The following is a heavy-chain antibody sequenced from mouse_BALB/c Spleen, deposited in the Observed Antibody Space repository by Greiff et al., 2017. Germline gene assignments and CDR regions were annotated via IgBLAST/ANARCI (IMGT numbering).Heavy chain of an antibody. V-gene: IGHV5-9*03. CDR2: ISSGGGNT. Sequence: EVKLMESGGGLVKPGGSLKLSCAASGFTFSSYTMSWVRQTPEKRLEWVATISSGGGNTYYPDSVKGRFTISRDNAKNNLYLQMSSLRSEDTALYYCARYGNYWYFDVGGAGTTGTVSS. CDR3: ARYGNYWYFDV. CDR1: GFTFSSYT. J-gene: IGHJ1*01. D-gene: IGHD2-1*01.